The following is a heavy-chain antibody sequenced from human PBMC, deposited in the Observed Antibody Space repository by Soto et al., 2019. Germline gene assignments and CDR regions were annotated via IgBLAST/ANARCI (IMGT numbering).Heavy chain of an antibody. CDR2: ISGSGGST. Sequence: EVQLLESGGGLVQPGGSLRLSCAASGFTFSSYAMSWVRQAPGKGLEWVSAISGSGGSTYYAASVKGRFTISRDNSKNTLYRQMNSLRAEDTAVYYCARYCSGGSCYRFAFDIWGQGTMVTVSS. CDR3: ARYCSGGSCYRFAFDI. D-gene: IGHD2-15*01. CDR1: GFTFSSYA. V-gene: IGHV3-23*01. J-gene: IGHJ3*02.